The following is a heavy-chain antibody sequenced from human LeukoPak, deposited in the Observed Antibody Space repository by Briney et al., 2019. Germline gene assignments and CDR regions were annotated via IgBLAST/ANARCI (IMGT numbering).Heavy chain of an antibody. V-gene: IGHV3-48*01. CDR3: ARAGYGSGSY. D-gene: IGHD3-10*01. CDR2: ISSSSSTI. J-gene: IGHJ4*02. CDR1: GFTFSSYS. Sequence: GGSLRLSCAASGFTFSSYSMNWVRQAPGKRLEWVSYISSSSSTIYYADSVKGRFTISRDNAKNSLYLQMNSLRAEDTAVYYCARAGYGSGSYWGQGTLVTVSS.